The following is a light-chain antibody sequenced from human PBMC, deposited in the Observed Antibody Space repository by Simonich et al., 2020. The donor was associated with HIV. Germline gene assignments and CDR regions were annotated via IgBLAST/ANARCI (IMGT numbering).Light chain of an antibody. Sequence: DIVMTQTPLSLSVTPGQPASISCKSSQSLLHSDGTNYLYWYLQKPGQSPQLLIYEGSNRFSGVPDRFSGSGSGTDFTLKSSRVEAEDVGVYYCMQSIQLPPVFGQGTKLEIK. CDR3: MQSIQLPPV. V-gene: IGKV2D-29*02. CDR2: EGS. CDR1: QSLLHSDGTNY. J-gene: IGKJ2*01.